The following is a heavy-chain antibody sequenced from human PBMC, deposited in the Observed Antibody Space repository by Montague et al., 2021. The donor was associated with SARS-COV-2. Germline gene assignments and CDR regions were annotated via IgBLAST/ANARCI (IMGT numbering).Heavy chain of an antibody. CDR3: ARRTYDILTGYAYGMDV. D-gene: IGHD3-9*01. CDR1: GFSLSTSGMC. Sequence: PALGKPTQTLTLTCTFSGFSLSTSGMCVSWIRQPPGKALEWLARIDWDDDKYYSTSLKTRLTISKDTSKNQVVLTMTNMDPVDTATYYCARRTYDILTGYAYGMDVWGQGTTVTVSS. V-gene: IGHV2-70*11. J-gene: IGHJ6*02. CDR2: IDWDDDK.